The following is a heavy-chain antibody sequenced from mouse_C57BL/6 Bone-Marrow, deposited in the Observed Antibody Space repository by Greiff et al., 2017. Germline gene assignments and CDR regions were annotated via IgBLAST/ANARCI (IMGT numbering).Heavy chain of an antibody. D-gene: IGHD1-1*01. CDR3: VKDGSRSYWYFDV. J-gene: IGHJ1*03. CDR2: ISSKSSNYAT. Sequence: EVKVVESGGGLVQPKGSLKLSCAASGFTFNTYAMHWVRQAPGKGLEWVARISSKSSNYATYYAASVKDRFTISRDDSQSMFYLQMNNLKTEDTAMYYCVKDGSRSYWYFDVWGTGTTVTVSS. CDR1: GFTFNTYA. V-gene: IGHV10-3*01.